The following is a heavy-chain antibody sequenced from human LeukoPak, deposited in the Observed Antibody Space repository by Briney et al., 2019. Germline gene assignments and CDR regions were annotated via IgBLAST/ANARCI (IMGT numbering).Heavy chain of an antibody. CDR3: ARGITIFGVVIRGPHYFDY. CDR2: ISYDGSNK. V-gene: IGHV3-30-3*01. J-gene: IGHJ4*02. Sequence: GGSLRLSCAASGFNFSSYAMHWVRQAPGKGLEWVAVISYDGSNKYYADSVKGRFTISRDNSKNTLYLQMNSLRAEDTAVYYCARGITIFGVVIRGPHYFDYWGQGTLVTVSS. CDR1: GFNFSSYA. D-gene: IGHD3-3*01.